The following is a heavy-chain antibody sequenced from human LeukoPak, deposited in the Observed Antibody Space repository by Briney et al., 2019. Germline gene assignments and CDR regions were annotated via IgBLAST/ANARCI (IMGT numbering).Heavy chain of an antibody. D-gene: IGHD6-19*01. CDR3: ARTNRGIAVAGTGLRTGWFDP. V-gene: IGHV3-21*01. CDR1: GFTFSSYL. J-gene: IGHJ5*02. Sequence: GGSVRLSCAASGFTFSSYLMNWVRQAPGEGLEWVSSISSSTSYIYYADSVKGRFTISRDNAKNSLHLQMNSLRAEDTAVYYCARTNRGIAVAGTGLRTGWFDPWGQGTLVTVSS. CDR2: ISSSTSYI.